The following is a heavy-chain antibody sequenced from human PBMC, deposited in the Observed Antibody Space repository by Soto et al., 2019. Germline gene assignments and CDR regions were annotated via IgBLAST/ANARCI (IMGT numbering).Heavy chain of an antibody. V-gene: IGHV3-30-3*01. CDR1: GFTFSTYA. J-gene: IGHJ4*02. CDR2: ISYDGTNK. D-gene: IGHD3-16*01. Sequence: QVQLVESGGGVVQPGRSLRLSCAASGFTFSTYAMHWVRQAPGKGLEWVAVISYDGTNKYYADSVKGRFTISRDNSKNTLYLQMNRLRAEDTAVYCCARDGGSYWGQGTPVIVSS. CDR3: ARDGGSY.